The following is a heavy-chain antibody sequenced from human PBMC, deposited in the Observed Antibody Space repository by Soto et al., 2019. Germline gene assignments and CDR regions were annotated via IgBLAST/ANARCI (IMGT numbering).Heavy chain of an antibody. Sequence: ASVKVSCKFSGYTFSSYGISWVRQAPGQGLEWMGWLSGYNGDTNYAQKFQGRVTMTTDTSTTTTYMELRSLRSDDTAVYYRARGTSVDYWGQGTLVTVSS. J-gene: IGHJ4*02. CDR2: LSGYNGDT. CDR1: GYTFSSYG. CDR3: ARGTSVDY. V-gene: IGHV1-18*04.